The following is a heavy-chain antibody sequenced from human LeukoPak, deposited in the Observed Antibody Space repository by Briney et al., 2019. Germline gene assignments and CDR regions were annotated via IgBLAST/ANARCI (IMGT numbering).Heavy chain of an antibody. CDR3: AKDGYYGSGPPDY. Sequence: GGSPRLSCAASGLTFSSYAMSWVRQAPGKGLEWVSAISGSGGSTYYADSVKGRFTISRDNSKNTLYLQMNSLRAEDTAVYYCAKDGYYGSGPPDYWGQGTLVTVSS. V-gene: IGHV3-23*01. CDR1: GLTFSSYA. J-gene: IGHJ4*02. D-gene: IGHD3-10*01. CDR2: ISGSGGST.